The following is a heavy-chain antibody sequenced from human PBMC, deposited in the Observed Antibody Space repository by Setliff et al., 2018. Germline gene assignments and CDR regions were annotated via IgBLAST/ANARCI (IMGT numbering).Heavy chain of an antibody. V-gene: IGHV4-39*07. J-gene: IGHJ4*02. D-gene: IGHD2-15*01. CDR1: GGSISSGNYY. CDR3: ARILGYCSGGSCYVPY. CDR2: IYYGGSA. Sequence: SETLSLTCTVSGGSISSGNYYWGWIRQPPGKGLEWIGNIYYGGSAYYNPSLKSRVTISVDTSKNQFSLKLSSVTAADTAMYYCARILGYCSGGSCYVPYWGQGTLVTVSS.